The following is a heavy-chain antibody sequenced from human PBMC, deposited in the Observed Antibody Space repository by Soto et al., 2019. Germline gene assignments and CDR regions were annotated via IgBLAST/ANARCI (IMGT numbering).Heavy chain of an antibody. J-gene: IGHJ6*03. CDR3: ASGYCTNGVCPRGYYSYYMDV. Sequence: GASVKVSCKASGYTFTGYYMHWVRQAPGQGLEWMGWINPNSGGTNYAQKFQGWVTMTRDTSISTAYMELSRLRSDDTAVYYCASGYCTNGVCPRGYYSYYMDVWGKGTTVTVYS. CDR2: INPNSGGT. V-gene: IGHV1-2*04. CDR1: GYTFTGYY. D-gene: IGHD2-8*01.